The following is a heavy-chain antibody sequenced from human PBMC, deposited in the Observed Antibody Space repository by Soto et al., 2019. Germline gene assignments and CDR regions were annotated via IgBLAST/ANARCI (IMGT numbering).Heavy chain of an antibody. Sequence: GGSLRLSCAASGFTFSSYCMSWVRQAPGKGLEWVANIKQDGSEKYYVDSVKGRFTISRDNAKNSLYLQMNSLRAEDTAVYYCARDQAAFDIWGQGTMVTVSS. V-gene: IGHV3-7*01. CDR2: IKQDGSEK. CDR1: GFTFSSYC. CDR3: ARDQAAFDI. J-gene: IGHJ3*02.